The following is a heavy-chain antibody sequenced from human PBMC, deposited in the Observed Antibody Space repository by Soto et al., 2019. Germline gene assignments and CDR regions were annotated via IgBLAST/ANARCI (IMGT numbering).Heavy chain of an antibody. Sequence: QVQLQESGPGLVKTSETLSLTCAVSGASIRSHYWSWIRRPPGKGLEWIGYTHYSGNTNYNPSLKSRVTMSVDTSTNQFSLTLTSVTAADTAAYYCAKGGWSLDSWGQGTLVTVSS. V-gene: IGHV4-59*11. D-gene: IGHD6-19*01. CDR1: GASIRSHY. CDR2: THYSGNT. CDR3: AKGGWSLDS. J-gene: IGHJ4*02.